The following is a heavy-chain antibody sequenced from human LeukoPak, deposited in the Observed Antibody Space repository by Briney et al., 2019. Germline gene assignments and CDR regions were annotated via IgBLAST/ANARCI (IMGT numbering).Heavy chain of an antibody. Sequence: GSLRLSCTASGFTLGDYAMSWFRQAPGKGLEWVGFIRSKAYGGTTEYAASVKGRFTISRDDSKSIAYLQMNSLKTEDTAVYYCTRGKIGPRGYWFDPWGQGTLVTVSS. CDR3: TRGKIGPRGYWFDP. V-gene: IGHV3-49*03. CDR2: IRSKAYGGTT. CDR1: GFTLGDYA. J-gene: IGHJ5*02. D-gene: IGHD2-15*01.